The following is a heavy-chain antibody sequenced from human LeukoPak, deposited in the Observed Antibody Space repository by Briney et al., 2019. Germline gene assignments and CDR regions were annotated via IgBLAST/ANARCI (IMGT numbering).Heavy chain of an antibody. CDR3: ARGGSSWSYAMDV. J-gene: IGHJ6*02. CDR2: IYESGST. D-gene: IGHD6-13*01. Sequence: SETLSLTCTVSGSSIKSHYWSWIRQTPGKGLEWIGCIYESGSTYHNPSLKSRVTISVDMSKNQFSLKVSSVTAADTAVYYCARGGSSWSYAMDVWGQGTTVTVSS. V-gene: IGHV4-59*11. CDR1: GSSIKSHY.